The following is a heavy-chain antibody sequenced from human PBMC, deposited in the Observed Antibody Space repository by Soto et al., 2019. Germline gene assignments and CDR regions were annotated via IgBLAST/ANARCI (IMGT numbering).Heavy chain of an antibody. V-gene: IGHV3-74*01. Sequence: EVQLVESGGALVQPGGSLRLSCAASGFTFSNYWIHWVRQVPGEGLVWLSRINGDGSGTNYADSVKGRFTISRDNAKNTVYVQRNSLRAEDTAVYYCARGGLRAYWIDPWGQGTLVTVSS. J-gene: IGHJ5*02. CDR3: ARGGLRAYWIDP. D-gene: IGHD4-17*01. CDR1: GFTFSNYW. CDR2: INGDGSGT.